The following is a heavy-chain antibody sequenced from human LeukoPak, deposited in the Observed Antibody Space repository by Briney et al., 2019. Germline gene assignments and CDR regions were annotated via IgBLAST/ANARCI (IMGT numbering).Heavy chain of an antibody. J-gene: IGHJ4*02. V-gene: IGHV4-61*02. CDR2: IYTSGST. CDR3: ASHEYSSSWYFDY. D-gene: IGHD6-13*01. Sequence: SQTLSLTCTVSGGSISRGSYYWSWIRQPAGKGLEWIGRIYTSGSTNYNPSLKSRVTISVDTSKNQFSLKLSSVTAADTAVYYCASHEYSSSWYFDYWGQGTLVTVSS. CDR1: GGSISRGSYY.